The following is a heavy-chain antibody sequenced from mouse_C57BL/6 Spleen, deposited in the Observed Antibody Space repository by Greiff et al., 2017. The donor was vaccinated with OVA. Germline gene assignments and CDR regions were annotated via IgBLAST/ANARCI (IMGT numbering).Heavy chain of an antibody. V-gene: IGHV5-17*01. CDR3: ARRMSDYAMDY. CDR1: GFTFSDYG. Sequence: EVQLQESGGGLVKPGGSLKLSCAASGFTFSDYGMHWVRQAPEKGLEWVAYISSGSSTIYYADTVKGRFTISRDNAKNTLFLQMTSLRSEDTAMYYCARRMSDYAMDYWGQGTSVTVSS. J-gene: IGHJ4*01. CDR2: ISSGSSTI.